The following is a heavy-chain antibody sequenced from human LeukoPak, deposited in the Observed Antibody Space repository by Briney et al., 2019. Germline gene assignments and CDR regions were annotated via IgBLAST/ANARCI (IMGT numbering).Heavy chain of an antibody. CDR1: GGSISSYY. J-gene: IGHJ3*02. CDR3: ARDRSAYSSSWYVAFDI. V-gene: IGHV4-4*07. Sequence: PSETLSLTCTVSGGSISSYYWSWIRQPAGKGLEWIGRIYTSGSTNYNPSLKSRVTMSVDTSKNQFSLKLSSVTAADTAVYYCARDRSAYSSSWYVAFDIWGQGTMVTVSS. CDR2: IYTSGST. D-gene: IGHD6-13*01.